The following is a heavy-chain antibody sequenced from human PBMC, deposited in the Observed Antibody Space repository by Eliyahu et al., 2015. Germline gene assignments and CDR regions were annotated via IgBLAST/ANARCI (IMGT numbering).Heavy chain of an antibody. J-gene: IGHJ6*03. CDR2: FYTSGST. V-gene: IGHV4-61*02. D-gene: IGHD3-22*01. CDR1: GGXIXSGXYY. Sequence: QVQLQESGPGLVKPSQTLSXTCTVSGGXIXSGXYYWSWIRQPAGKGLXWFGRFYTSGSTNYDPSLXSRVTMSLDTSKNQFSLKLSSVTAADTAVYYCARETSITMIVGTSHYYYYYMDVWGKGTTVTVSS. CDR3: ARETSITMIVGTSHYYYYYMDV.